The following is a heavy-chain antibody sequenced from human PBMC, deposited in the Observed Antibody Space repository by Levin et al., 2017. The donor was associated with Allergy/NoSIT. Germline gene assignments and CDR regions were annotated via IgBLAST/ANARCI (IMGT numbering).Heavy chain of an antibody. D-gene: IGHD3-10*01. V-gene: IGHV4-39*07. CDR3: ASRSGGYNYHGMDV. CDR2: IYYSGST. Sequence: SETLSLTCTVSGGSITSSSRYWAWIRQSPGKGLEWIGHIYYSGSTYYNPSLRSRVTMSLDTSRNPFSLDLSLLTAADTALFFWASRSGGYNYHGMDVWGQGATVTVSS. CDR1: GGSITSSSRY. J-gene: IGHJ6*02.